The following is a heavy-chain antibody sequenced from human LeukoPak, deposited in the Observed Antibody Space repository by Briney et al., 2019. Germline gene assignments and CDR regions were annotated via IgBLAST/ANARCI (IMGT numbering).Heavy chain of an antibody. CDR1: GFTFSTYG. CDR2: IWNDGSVR. CDR3: ARSPTGYYYYMDV. J-gene: IGHJ6*03. V-gene: IGHV3-33*01. Sequence: PGGSLRLSCAAAGFTFSTYGLHWVRQAPGKGLEWVAVIWNDGSVRYYADSVKGRFTISRDNAKNSLYLQMNSLRAEDTAVYYCARSPTGYYYYMDVWGKGTTVTVSS.